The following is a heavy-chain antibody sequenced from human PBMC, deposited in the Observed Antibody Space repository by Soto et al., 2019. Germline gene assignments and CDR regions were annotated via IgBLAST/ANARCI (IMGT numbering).Heavy chain of an antibody. CDR1: GASVSSGGYY. CDR3: ARAGRYTSSY. CDR2: IYYTGST. Sequence: PSETLSLTCSVSGASVSSGGYYWTWIRQPPGKGLEWIGYIYYTGSTTYNPSLKSRVTISADTSKNQFSLKLTSVTAADTAIYYSARAGRYTSSYWGQGTLVTVSS. V-gene: IGHV4-61*08. D-gene: IGHD6-6*01. J-gene: IGHJ4*02.